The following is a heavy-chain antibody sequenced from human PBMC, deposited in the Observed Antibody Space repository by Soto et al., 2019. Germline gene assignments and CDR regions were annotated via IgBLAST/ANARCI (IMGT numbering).Heavy chain of an antibody. CDR3: ARASDYDYVWGRYRPEKSCGY. CDR2: ISSSSSYI. J-gene: IGHJ4*02. V-gene: IGHV3-21*03. Sequence: EVQLVESGGGLVKPGGSLRLSCAASGFTFSSYSMNWVRQAPGKGLEWVSSISSSSSYIYYADSVKGRFTISRDNAKNSLYLQMNSLRAEDTAVYYCARASDYDYVWGRYRPEKSCGYWGQGTLVTVSS. D-gene: IGHD3-16*02. CDR1: GFTFSSYS.